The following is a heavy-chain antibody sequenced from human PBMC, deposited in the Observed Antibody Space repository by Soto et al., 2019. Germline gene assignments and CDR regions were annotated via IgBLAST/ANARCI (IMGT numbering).Heavy chain of an antibody. CDR1: LFIVSDNY. CDR2: IYSGGGT. Sequence: EVRLVQSGGGLVQPGGSLRLSCAASLFIVSDNYMSWVRQAPGKGLEWVSLIYSGGGTDYAESVKGRFTISRDNSKNTLYLQMNSLKAEDTGIYYCATRMTTAPYRGQGTVVTVSS. J-gene: IGHJ4*02. V-gene: IGHV3-66*01. D-gene: IGHD4-17*01. CDR3: ATRMTTAPY.